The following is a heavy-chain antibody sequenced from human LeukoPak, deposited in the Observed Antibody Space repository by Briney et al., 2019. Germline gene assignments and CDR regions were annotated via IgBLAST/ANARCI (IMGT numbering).Heavy chain of an antibody. CDR1: GFTFSSYA. D-gene: IGHD6-19*01. J-gene: IGHJ4*02. CDR2: ISGSGGST. Sequence: GGSLRLSCAASGFTFSSYAMSWVRQAPGKGLEWVSAISGSGGSTYYADSVKGRFTISRDNSKNTLYLQMSSLRAEDTAVYYCAKKRYSSGYSFDYWGQGTLVTVSS. V-gene: IGHV3-23*01. CDR3: AKKRYSSGYSFDY.